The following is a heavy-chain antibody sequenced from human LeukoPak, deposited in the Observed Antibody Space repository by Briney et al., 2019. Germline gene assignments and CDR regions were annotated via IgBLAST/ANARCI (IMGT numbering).Heavy chain of an antibody. CDR3: AKEHADRYSRVFDP. Sequence: PGRSLRLPCAASGFTFSSYGMHWVRQAPGKGLEWVAVISYDGSNKYYADSVKGRFTISRDNSKNTLYLQMNSLRAEDTAVYYCAKEHADRYSRVFDPWGQGTLVTVSS. J-gene: IGHJ5*02. CDR2: ISYDGSNK. D-gene: IGHD6-13*01. V-gene: IGHV3-30*18. CDR1: GFTFSSYG.